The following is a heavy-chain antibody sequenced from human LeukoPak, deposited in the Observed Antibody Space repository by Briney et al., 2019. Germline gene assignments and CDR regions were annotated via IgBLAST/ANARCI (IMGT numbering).Heavy chain of an antibody. Sequence: SETLSLTCTVSGGSISSSSYYWGWIRQPPGKGLEWIGYIYYSGSTNYNPSLTSRVTISVDTSKNQFSLKLSSVTAADTAVYYCARGDGYGGSYGSDYWGQGTLVTVSS. CDR2: IYYSGST. CDR3: ARGDGYGGSYGSDY. J-gene: IGHJ4*02. D-gene: IGHD1-26*01. CDR1: GGSISSSSYY. V-gene: IGHV4-61*05.